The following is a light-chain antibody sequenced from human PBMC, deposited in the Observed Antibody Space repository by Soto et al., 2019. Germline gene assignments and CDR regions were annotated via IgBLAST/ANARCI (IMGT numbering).Light chain of an antibody. CDR1: SSNIGAGYD. V-gene: IGLV1-40*01. J-gene: IGLJ1*01. CDR3: CSYAGSYTVV. CDR2: GNS. Sequence: QSVLTQPPSVSGAPGQRVTISCTGSSSNIGAGYDVHWYQQLPGTAPKLLIYGNSNRPSGVPDRFSGSKSGTSASLAITGLQAEDEADYYCCSYAGSYTVVFGTGTKLTVL.